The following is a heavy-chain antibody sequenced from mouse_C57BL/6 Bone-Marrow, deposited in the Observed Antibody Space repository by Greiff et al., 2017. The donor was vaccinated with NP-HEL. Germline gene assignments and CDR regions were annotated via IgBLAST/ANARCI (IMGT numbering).Heavy chain of an antibody. CDR2: INPGSGGT. Sequence: VQLQQSGAELVRPGTSVKVSCKASGYAFTNYLIEWVKQRPGQGLEWIGVINPGSGGTNYNEKFKGKATLTADKSSSTAYMQLSSLTSEDSAVYVCARGGERCFAGLDYWGQGTTLTVSS. D-gene: IGHD4-1*01. J-gene: IGHJ2*01. CDR1: GYAFTNYL. V-gene: IGHV1-54*01. CDR3: ARGGERCFAGLDY.